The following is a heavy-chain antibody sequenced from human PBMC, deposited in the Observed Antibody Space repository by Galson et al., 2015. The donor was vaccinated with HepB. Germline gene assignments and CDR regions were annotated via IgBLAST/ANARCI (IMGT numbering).Heavy chain of an antibody. Sequence: SVKVSCKASGFTFTGYCMHWVRQAPGQGLEWMGWINPNRGGTNYAQRFQGRVTITRDTSISTAYMELSRLRSDDTAVYYCATVRAYCGVDCYWPFMDVWGQGTTVTVSS. CDR1: GFTFTGYC. J-gene: IGHJ6*02. D-gene: IGHD2-21*02. CDR3: ATVRAYCGVDCYWPFMDV. V-gene: IGHV1-2*02. CDR2: INPNRGGT.